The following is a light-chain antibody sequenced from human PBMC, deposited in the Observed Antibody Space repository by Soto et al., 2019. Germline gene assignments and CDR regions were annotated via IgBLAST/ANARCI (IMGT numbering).Light chain of an antibody. V-gene: IGLV1-44*01. CDR3: ATWDDSLNGPV. CDR1: RSNIGSNT. Sequence: QSVLTQPPSTSGTPGQGVTISCSGSRSNIGSNTVNWYQQLPRTAPKLLIHSDFSRPSGVPGRFSGSKSGSSASLAISGLQSVDEADYYCATWDDSLNGPVFGTGTKLTVL. CDR2: SDF. J-gene: IGLJ1*01.